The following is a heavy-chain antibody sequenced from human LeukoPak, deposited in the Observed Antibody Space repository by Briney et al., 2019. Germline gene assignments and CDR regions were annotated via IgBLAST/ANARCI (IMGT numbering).Heavy chain of an antibody. J-gene: IGHJ6*02. CDR1: GFTFDDYA. Sequence: GRSLRLSCAASGFTFDDYAMHWVRQAPGKGLEWVSGISWNSGSIGYADSMKGRFTISRDNAKNSLYLQMNSLRAEDTALYHCAKDDGSELGYYYGMDVWGQGTTVTVSS. CDR2: ISWNSGSI. CDR3: AKDDGSELGYYYGMDV. D-gene: IGHD6-19*01. V-gene: IGHV3-9*01.